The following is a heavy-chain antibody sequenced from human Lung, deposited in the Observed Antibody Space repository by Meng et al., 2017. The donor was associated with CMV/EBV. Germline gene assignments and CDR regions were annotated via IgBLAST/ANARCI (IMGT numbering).Heavy chain of an antibody. CDR1: GFTFSNYG. CDR3: AKDSPLFSSNTPYFDA. J-gene: IGHJ4*02. D-gene: IGHD2-2*01. Sequence: GGSLRLSCVASGFTFSNYGMNWVRQVPGKGLEWVSFIRHDVRGNYYADSVKGRFTISRDNSKNTLYMQMNSLRPEDTAVYYWAKDSPLFSSNTPYFDAWGQGTLVTVSS. V-gene: IGHV3-30*02. CDR2: IRHDVRGN.